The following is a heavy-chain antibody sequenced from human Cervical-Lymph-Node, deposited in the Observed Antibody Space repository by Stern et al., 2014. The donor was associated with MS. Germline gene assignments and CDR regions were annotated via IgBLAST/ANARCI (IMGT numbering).Heavy chain of an antibody. Sequence: QVQLGQSGGGVVQPGRSLRLSCAASGFTFSSYAMHWVRQAPGKGLEWVAVISYDGSNRYYADSVKGRFTISRDNSKNTLYLQTTSLRAEDTAVYYCARLFTSSGWLSYYYFYGMDVWGQGTTVTVSS. CDR3: ARLFTSSGWLSYYYFYGMDV. CDR1: GFTFSSYA. CDR2: ISYDGSNR. D-gene: IGHD6-19*01. V-gene: IGHV3-30*04. J-gene: IGHJ6*02.